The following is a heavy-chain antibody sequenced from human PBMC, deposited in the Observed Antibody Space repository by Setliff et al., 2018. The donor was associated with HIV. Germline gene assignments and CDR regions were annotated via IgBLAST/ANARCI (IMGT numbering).Heavy chain of an antibody. J-gene: IGHJ5*02. CDR1: GGSFSDDY. CDR3: ARCSGRFGAVTWFDP. V-gene: IGHV4-34*01. Sequence: SETLSLTCAVYGGSFSDDYWSWIRQHPGRGMEWIGEINHAGRTNYNPSLKSRVIMAVDASKSQISLNLTSVTAADTAVYYCARCSGRFGAVTWFDPWGHGMLVTVSS. CDR2: INHAGRT. D-gene: IGHD3-10*02.